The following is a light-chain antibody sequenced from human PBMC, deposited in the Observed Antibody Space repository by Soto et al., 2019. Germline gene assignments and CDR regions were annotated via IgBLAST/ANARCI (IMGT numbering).Light chain of an antibody. Sequence: EIVMTQSPATLSVSPGERATISCRASQSVSSNLAWYQQQPCQAPRLLIYGASTRATGIPARFSGSGSGTEFTLTISSLQSEDFADYYCQHYNNWPRTFGQGTKVEIK. CDR2: GAS. CDR3: QHYNNWPRT. J-gene: IGKJ1*01. V-gene: IGKV3-15*01. CDR1: QSVSSN.